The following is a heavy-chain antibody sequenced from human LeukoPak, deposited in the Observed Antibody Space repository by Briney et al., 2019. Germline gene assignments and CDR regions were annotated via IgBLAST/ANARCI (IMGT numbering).Heavy chain of an antibody. CDR3: ARGAAGPVWFDP. D-gene: IGHD6-13*01. J-gene: IGHJ5*02. Sequence: SETLSLTCAVYGGSFSGYYWSWIRQPPGKGLEWIGYIYYSGSTNYNPSLKSRVTISVDTSKNQFSLKLSSVTAADTAVYYCARGAAGPVWFDPWGQGTLVTVSS. V-gene: IGHV4-59*01. CDR2: IYYSGST. CDR1: GGSFSGYY.